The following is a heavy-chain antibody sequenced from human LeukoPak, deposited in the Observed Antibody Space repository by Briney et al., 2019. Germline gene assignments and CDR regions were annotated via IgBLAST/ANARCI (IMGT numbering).Heavy chain of an antibody. CDR3: ASDVAVQAFDI. Sequence: GGSLRLSCAASGFTFSSYAMHWVRQAPGKGLEWVAVISYDGSNKYYADSVKGRFTISRDNSKNTLYLQMNSLRAEDTAVYYCASDVAVQAFDIWGQGTMVTVSS. D-gene: IGHD6-6*01. CDR2: ISYDGSNK. V-gene: IGHV3-30-3*01. J-gene: IGHJ3*02. CDR1: GFTFSSYA.